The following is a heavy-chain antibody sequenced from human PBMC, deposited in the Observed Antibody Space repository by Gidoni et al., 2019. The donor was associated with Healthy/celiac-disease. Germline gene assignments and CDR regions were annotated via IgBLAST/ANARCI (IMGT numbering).Heavy chain of an antibody. D-gene: IGHD3-16*01. CDR1: GFTFSSYG. CDR3: AKGGWGFDY. V-gene: IGHV3-30*18. CDR2: ISYDGINK. J-gene: IGHJ4*02. Sequence: QVQLVESGGGVVQPGRSLRLSCAASGFTFSSYGMHWVRQAPGKGLEWVAVISYDGINKYYADSVKVRFTISRDNSKNTLYLQMNSLRAEDTAVYYCAKGGWGFDYWGQGTLVTVSS.